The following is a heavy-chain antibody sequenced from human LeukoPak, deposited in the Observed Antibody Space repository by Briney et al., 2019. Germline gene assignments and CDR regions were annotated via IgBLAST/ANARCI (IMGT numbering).Heavy chain of an antibody. CDR3: VRGSPYGAAGIFDY. V-gene: IGHV3-23*01. D-gene: IGHD6-13*01. CDR1: GFTFSNYA. CDR2: VRGAGDNT. Sequence: PGGSLRLSCAASGFTFSNYAMTWVRQAPGKGLEWVSSVRGAGDNTYYADSVKGRFTISRDISKNTLYLQMNSLRAEDTSVYYCVRGSPYGAAGIFDYWGQGTLVPVSS. J-gene: IGHJ4*02.